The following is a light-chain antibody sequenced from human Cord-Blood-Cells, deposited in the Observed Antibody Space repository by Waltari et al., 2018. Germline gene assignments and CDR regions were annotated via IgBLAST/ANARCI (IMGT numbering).Light chain of an antibody. CDR2: DVS. J-gene: IGLJ1*01. V-gene: IGLV2-14*03. CDR1: SSDVGGYNY. Sequence: QSALTQPASVSGSPGQSITISCTGTSSDVGGYNYVSWYQQHPDKAPKLMIYDVSNRPSGVSNRFSGSKSGNTASLTISWLQAEDEADYYCSSYTSSSAYVFGTVTKVTVL. CDR3: SSYTSSSAYV.